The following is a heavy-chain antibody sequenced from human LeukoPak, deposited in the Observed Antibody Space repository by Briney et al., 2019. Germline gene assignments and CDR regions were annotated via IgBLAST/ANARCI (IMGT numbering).Heavy chain of an antibody. CDR2: IKQDGSEK. D-gene: IGHD3-22*01. J-gene: IGHJ4*02. CDR3: TREMSVDSSGPQGFDY. CDR1: GFTFSSYW. Sequence: GGSLRLSCAASGFTFSSYWMSWVRQAPGKGLEWVANIKQDGSEKYYVDSVKGRFTISRDNAKNSLYLQMNSLRAEDTAVYYCTREMSVDSSGPQGFDYWGQGTLVTVSS. V-gene: IGHV3-7*01.